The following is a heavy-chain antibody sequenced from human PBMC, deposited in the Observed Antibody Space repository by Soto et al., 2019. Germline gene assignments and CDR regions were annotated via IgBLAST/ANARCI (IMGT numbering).Heavy chain of an antibody. CDR3: ASSSVSYYDSSGYYSYYYYGMDV. D-gene: IGHD3-22*01. CDR2: ISAYNGNT. Sequence: GASVKVSCKASGYTFTSYGISWARQAPGQGLEWMGWISAYNGNTNYAQKLQGRVTMTTDTSTSTAYMELRSLRSDDTAVYYCASSSVSYYDSSGYYSYYYYGMDVWGQGTTVTVSS. V-gene: IGHV1-18*04. J-gene: IGHJ6*02. CDR1: GYTFTSYG.